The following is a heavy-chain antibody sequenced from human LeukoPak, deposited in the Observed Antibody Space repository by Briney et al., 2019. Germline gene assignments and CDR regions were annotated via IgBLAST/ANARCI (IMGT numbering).Heavy chain of an antibody. Sequence: RAPVKVSCKASGYTFTGYYIHWVRQAPGQGLEWMGWIKADSGGTRYAQQFQGRVTMTRDTSISTAYMELSRLRSDDTAMYYCATSNFGLWGQGTLVTVSS. V-gene: IGHV1-2*02. J-gene: IGHJ4*02. D-gene: IGHD3-16*01. CDR2: IKADSGGT. CDR1: GYTFTGYY. CDR3: ATSNFGL.